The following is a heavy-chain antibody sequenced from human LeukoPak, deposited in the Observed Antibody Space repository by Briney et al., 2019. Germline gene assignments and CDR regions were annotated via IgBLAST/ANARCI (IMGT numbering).Heavy chain of an antibody. Sequence: SETLSLTCTLSGGSISSYFWSSIRQPPGRGLEWIGYIYYSGSTNYNPSLKSRVNISVDTSKNQFSLKLSSVTAADTAVYYCASAIVVVPDYYYYGMDVWGQGTTVTVSS. CDR3: ASAIVVVPDYYYYGMDV. CDR1: GGSISSYF. V-gene: IGHV4-59*01. CDR2: IYYSGST. D-gene: IGHD2-2*01. J-gene: IGHJ6*02.